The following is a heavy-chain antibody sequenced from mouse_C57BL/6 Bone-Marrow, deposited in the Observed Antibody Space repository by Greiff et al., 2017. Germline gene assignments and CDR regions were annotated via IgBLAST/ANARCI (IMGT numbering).Heavy chain of an antibody. CDR2: IYPRSGNT. CDR3: ARRGGNYVWYFDV. CDR1: GYTFTSYG. D-gene: IGHD2-1*01. V-gene: IGHV1-81*01. J-gene: IGHJ1*03. Sequence: QVHVKQSGAELARPGASVKLSCKASGYTFTSYGISWVKQRTGPGLEWIGEIYPRSGNTYYNEKFKGKATLTADKSSSTAYMEIRSLTSEDSAVYFCARRGGNYVWYFDVWGTGTTVTVAS.